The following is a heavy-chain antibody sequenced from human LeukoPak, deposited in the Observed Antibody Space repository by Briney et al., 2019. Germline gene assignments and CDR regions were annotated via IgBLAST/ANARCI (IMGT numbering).Heavy chain of an antibody. V-gene: IGHV4-39*02. CDR1: GDSISSSHYY. J-gene: IGHJ4*02. CDR3: VRDYSNFVQGD. Sequence: SETLSLTCTVSGDSISSSHYYWGWIRQSPGKRLEWIGSIYSGGETHYNPSLNSRVTIFLDTSKNRFSLNLISVTATDTAVYYCVRDYSNFVQGDWGQGTLVTVSS. D-gene: IGHD4-11*01. CDR2: IYSGGET.